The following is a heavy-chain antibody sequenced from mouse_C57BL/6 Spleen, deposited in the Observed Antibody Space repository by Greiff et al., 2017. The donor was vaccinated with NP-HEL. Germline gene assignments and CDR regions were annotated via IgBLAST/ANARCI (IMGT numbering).Heavy chain of an antibody. CDR2: IYPGSGST. Sequence: QVQLQQPGAELVKPGASVKMSCKASGYTFTSYWITWVKQRPGQGLEWIGDIYPGSGSTNYNEKFKSKATLTVDTSSRTAYMQLSRLTSEDSAVYYCARDPTMVTGLPWNYWGQGTSVTVSS. CDR1: GYTFTSYW. J-gene: IGHJ4*01. V-gene: IGHV1-55*01. D-gene: IGHD2-9*01. CDR3: ARDPTMVTGLPWNY.